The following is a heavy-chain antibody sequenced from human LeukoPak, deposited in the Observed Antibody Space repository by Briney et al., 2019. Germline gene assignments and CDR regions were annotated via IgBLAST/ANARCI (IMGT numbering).Heavy chain of an antibody. CDR1: GYSISSGYY. D-gene: IGHD6-13*01. V-gene: IGHV4-38-2*02. CDR3: AREGYSSSWYY. J-gene: IGHJ4*02. Sequence: PSETLSLTCTVSGYSISSGYYWGWIRQPPGKGLEWIGSIYYSGSTYYNPSLKSRVTISVDTSKNQFSLKLSSVTAADTAVYYCAREGYSSSWYYWGQGTLVTVSS. CDR2: IYYSGST.